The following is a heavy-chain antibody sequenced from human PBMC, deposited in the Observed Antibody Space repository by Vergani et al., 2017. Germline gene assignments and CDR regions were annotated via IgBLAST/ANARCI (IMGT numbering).Heavy chain of an antibody. Sequence: EVQMVESGGGLVKPGGCLRLSCEASGFTSSNAWMNWVRQAPGKGLEWVGRSKSKNDGGTTEYDAPVKGRFTISRDESTNTLYLQITSLTTEDTAVYYCTTDVPPWGQGTLVTVSS. CDR3: TTDVPP. D-gene: IGHD2-2*01. CDR2: SKSKNDGGTT. J-gene: IGHJ5*02. V-gene: IGHV3-15*07. CDR1: GFTSSNAW.